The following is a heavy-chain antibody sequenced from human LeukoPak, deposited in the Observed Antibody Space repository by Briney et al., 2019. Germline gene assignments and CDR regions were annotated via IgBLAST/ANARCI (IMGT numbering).Heavy chain of an antibody. CDR2: INPASGGT. J-gene: IGHJ4*02. CDR1: GYTFTGYF. CDR3: VRDYYDGSRNYFDY. D-gene: IGHD3-22*01. Sequence: ASVKVSCKTSGYTFTGYFMHWVRQAPGQGLEWMGWINPASGGTKYAQKFQGRVTMTRDTSITTAYMELSRLTSDDTAVYYCVRDYYDGSRNYFDYWGQGTLVPVSS. V-gene: IGHV1-2*02.